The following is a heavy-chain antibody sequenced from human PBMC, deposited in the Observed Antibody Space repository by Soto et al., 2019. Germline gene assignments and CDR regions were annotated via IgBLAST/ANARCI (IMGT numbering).Heavy chain of an antibody. CDR1: GYTFTSYY. Sequence: ASVKVSCKASGYTFTSYYMHWVRQAPGQGLEWMGIINPSGGSTSYAQKFQGRVTMTRDTSTSTVYMELSSLRSEETAVYYCARDGTIVPAAISGRNVAARSNGMDVWGQGTTVPVYS. CDR3: ARDGTIVPAAISGRNVAARSNGMDV. D-gene: IGHD2-2*02. CDR2: INPSGGST. V-gene: IGHV1-46*01. J-gene: IGHJ6*02.